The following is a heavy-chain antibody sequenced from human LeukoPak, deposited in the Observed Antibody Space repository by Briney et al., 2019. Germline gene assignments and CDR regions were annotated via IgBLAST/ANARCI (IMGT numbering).Heavy chain of an antibody. D-gene: IGHD1-26*01. CDR2: ISSSSSYI. CDR1: GFTFSTSS. J-gene: IGHJ4*02. Sequence: PGGSLRLSCAASGFTFSTSSMNWVRQAPGKGLEWVSSISSSSSYIYYADSVKGRFTISRDNAKNSLYLQMNSLRAEDTAVYYCARDIVGATQGGFDYWGQGTLVTVSS. V-gene: IGHV3-21*01. CDR3: ARDIVGATQGGFDY.